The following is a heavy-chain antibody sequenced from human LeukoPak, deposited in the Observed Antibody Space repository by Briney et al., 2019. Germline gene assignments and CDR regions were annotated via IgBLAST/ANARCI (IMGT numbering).Heavy chain of an antibody. D-gene: IGHD4-17*01. Sequence: PGGSLRLSCAASGFTFSLYAMSWVRQTPGKGLEWVSGINWNGGSTVYADSVKGRFTISRDNDKNLLYLQMNSLRAEDTAFYYCARDSYGDYSAFDYWGQGTLVTVSS. V-gene: IGHV3-20*04. CDR2: INWNGGST. CDR1: GFTFSLYA. J-gene: IGHJ4*02. CDR3: ARDSYGDYSAFDY.